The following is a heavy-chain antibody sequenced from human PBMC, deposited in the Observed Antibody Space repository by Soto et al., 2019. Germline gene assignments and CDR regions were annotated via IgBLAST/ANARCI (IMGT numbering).Heavy chain of an antibody. V-gene: IGHV3-23*01. CDR1: GFIFENFG. CDR2: ISGSGFNK. J-gene: IGHJ5*02. CDR3: AKNQGVELVPLATVDWFDP. Sequence: LRLSCAASGFIFENFGMSWVRQAPGKGLQWISSISGSGFNKYYADSVKGRFTISRDNSKSTVYLELNNLSAEDTAVYYCAKNQGVELVPLATVDWFDPWGQGTLVTVSS. D-gene: IGHD1-26*01.